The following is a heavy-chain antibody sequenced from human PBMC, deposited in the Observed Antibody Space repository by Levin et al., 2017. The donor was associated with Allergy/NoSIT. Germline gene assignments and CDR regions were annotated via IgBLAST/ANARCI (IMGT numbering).Heavy chain of an antibody. V-gene: IGHV3-74*01. Sequence: SCAASGFTFSSYWMHWVRQAPGKGLVWVSRINSDGSSTSYADSVKGRFTISRDNAKNTLYVQMNSLRAEDTAVYYCARPRADYYDSSGYLASGGPPDYWGQGTLVTVSS. J-gene: IGHJ4*02. D-gene: IGHD3-22*01. CDR3: ARPRADYYDSSGYLASGGPPDY. CDR2: INSDGSST. CDR1: GFTFSSYW.